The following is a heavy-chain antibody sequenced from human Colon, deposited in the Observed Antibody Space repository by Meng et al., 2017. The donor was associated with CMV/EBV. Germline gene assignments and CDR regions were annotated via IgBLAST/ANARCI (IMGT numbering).Heavy chain of an antibody. CDR2: ISATGSST. Sequence: GGSLRLSCAASGFTFSSYGMNWVRQAPGKGLEWLSLISATGSSTYYADSVKGRFTISRDNSKNTLYLQMNSLRADDTAVYYCAKDRTCNSWGQGTLVTVSS. CDR3: AKDRTCNS. J-gene: IGHJ5*02. CDR1: GFTFSSYG. V-gene: IGHV3-23*01. D-gene: IGHD2/OR15-2a*01.